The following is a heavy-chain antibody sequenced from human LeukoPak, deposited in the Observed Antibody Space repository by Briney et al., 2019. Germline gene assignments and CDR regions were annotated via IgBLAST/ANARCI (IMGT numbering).Heavy chain of an antibody. V-gene: IGHV1-18*01. CDR2: ISAYNGNT. D-gene: IGHD3-3*01. J-gene: IGHJ4*02. Sequence: GASVKVSCKASGGTFSSYAISWVRQAPGQGLEWMGWISAYNGNTNYAQKFQGRVTMTTDTSTSTAYMELRSLRSDDTAVYYCARGGYDFWSGYYFDYWGQGTLVTVSS. CDR1: GGTFSSYA. CDR3: ARGGYDFWSGYYFDY.